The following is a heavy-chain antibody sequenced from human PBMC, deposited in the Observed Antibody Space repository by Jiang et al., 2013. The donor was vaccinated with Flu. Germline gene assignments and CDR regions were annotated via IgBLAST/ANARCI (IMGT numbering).Heavy chain of an antibody. CDR2: IFPGDSDT. V-gene: IGHV5-51*03. CDR3: ARFGGNVFHNWYFDF. Sequence: GAEVKKPGESLKISCKGSGYGFSAYWIGWVRQMSGKGLEWMGIIFPGDSDTRYSPSFQGQVTISTDKSTSTAYLQWSSLQASDTAIYYCARFGGNVFHNWYFDFWGRGTLVTVSS. D-gene: IGHD3-10*01. CDR1: GYGFSAYW. J-gene: IGHJ2*01.